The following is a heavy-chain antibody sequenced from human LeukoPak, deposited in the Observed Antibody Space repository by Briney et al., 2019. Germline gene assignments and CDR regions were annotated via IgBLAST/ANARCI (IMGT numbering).Heavy chain of an antibody. V-gene: IGHV1-18*01. D-gene: IGHD3-9*01. Sequence: GASVKVSCKASGYTFTSYGISWVRQAPGQGLEWMGWISAYNGNTNYAQNLQGRVTMTTDTSTSTASMELRSLRSDDTAVYYCARGSPFYFESTYYYPVWGQGTLVTVSS. CDR3: ARGSPFYFESTYYYPV. CDR2: ISAYNGNT. CDR1: GYTFTSYG. J-gene: IGHJ1*01.